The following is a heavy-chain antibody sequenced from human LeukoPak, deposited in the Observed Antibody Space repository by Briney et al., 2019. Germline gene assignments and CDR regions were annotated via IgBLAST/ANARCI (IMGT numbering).Heavy chain of an antibody. V-gene: IGHV4-34*01. D-gene: IGHD5-24*01. Sequence: SETLSLTCAGYGGFFSGYYWSSIRQPPGKQLEWIGEINHSGSTNYNTSLKSRVTISLGTSKNQFSLKLSSVTAADTAVYYCARYRRDGYNAAFDIWGQGTMVTVSS. CDR2: INHSGST. CDR3: ARYRRDGYNAAFDI. CDR1: GGFFSGYY. J-gene: IGHJ3*02.